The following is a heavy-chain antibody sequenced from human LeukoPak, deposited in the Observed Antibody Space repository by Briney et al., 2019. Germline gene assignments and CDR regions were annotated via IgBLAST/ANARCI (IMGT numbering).Heavy chain of an antibody. J-gene: IGHJ4*02. CDR3: ARVGSIAAAGTPDY. D-gene: IGHD6-13*01. Sequence: PGGSLRLSCAASGFSFSDYYMTCIRQAPGKGLEWLSYISSSSSHTNYADSVKGRFTISRDNAKNSLSLQVNSLRADDTAVYYCARVGSIAAAGTPDYWGQGTLVTVSS. CDR1: GFSFSDYY. V-gene: IGHV3-11*06. CDR2: ISSSSSHT.